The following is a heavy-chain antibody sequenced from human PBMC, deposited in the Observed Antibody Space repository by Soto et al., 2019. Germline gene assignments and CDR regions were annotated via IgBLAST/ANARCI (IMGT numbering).Heavy chain of an antibody. CDR1: GGSISSSSYY. J-gene: IGHJ4*02. D-gene: IGHD6-13*01. V-gene: IGHV4-39*01. CDR2: IYYSGST. CDR3: ARHRAAAGSRSGRYFHY. Sequence: SETLSLTCTVSGGSISSSSYYWGWIRQPPGKGLEWIGSIYYSGSTYYNPSLKSRVTISVDTSKNQFSLKLSSVTAADTAVYYCARHRAAAGSRSGRYFHYWGQGTLVTVSS.